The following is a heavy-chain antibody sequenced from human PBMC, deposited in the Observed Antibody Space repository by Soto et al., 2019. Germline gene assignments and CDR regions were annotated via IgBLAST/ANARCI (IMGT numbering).Heavy chain of an antibody. CDR2: IYSSGST. V-gene: IGHV4-59*01. Sequence: QVQLQESGPGLVKPSETLSLTCTVSGGSITSCYWYWIRQPPGKGLEWIGYIYSSGSTNYNPSLKGRVTMSLDTSKNQVSLNVTSVTAADTAVYYCAATPRYWGQGRLVTVSS. CDR1: GGSITSCY. J-gene: IGHJ4*02. D-gene: IGHD2-15*01. CDR3: AATPRY.